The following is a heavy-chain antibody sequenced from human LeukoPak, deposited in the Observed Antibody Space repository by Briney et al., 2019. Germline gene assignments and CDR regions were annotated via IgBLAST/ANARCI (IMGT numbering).Heavy chain of an antibody. CDR3: ASLDSSGYPYNWFDP. CDR2: IYYSGST. J-gene: IGHJ5*02. V-gene: IGHV4-59*08. Sequence: PSETLSLTCTVSGVSISSYYWSWLRQPPGKGLEWIGYIYYSGSTNYNPSLKSRVTISVDTSKNQFSLKLSSVTAADTAVYYCASLDSSGYPYNWFDPWGQGTLVTVSS. CDR1: GVSISSYY. D-gene: IGHD3-22*01.